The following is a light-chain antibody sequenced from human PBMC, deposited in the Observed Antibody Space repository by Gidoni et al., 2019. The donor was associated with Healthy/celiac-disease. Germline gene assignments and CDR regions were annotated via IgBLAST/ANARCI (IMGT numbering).Light chain of an antibody. CDR3: CSYAGSSAYWV. CDR2: EFS. CDR1: SSDVGSYNL. J-gene: IGLJ3*02. Sequence: QSALTQPASVSGSPGQSITISCTGTSSDVGSYNLVSWYQQHPGKAPKLMIYEFSKRPSGVSNRFSGSKSGNTASLTISGLQAEDEADDYCCSYAGSSAYWVFGGGTKLTVL. V-gene: IGLV2-23*02.